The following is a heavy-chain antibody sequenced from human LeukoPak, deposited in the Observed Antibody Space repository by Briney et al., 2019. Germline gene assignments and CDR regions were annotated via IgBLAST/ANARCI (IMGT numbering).Heavy chain of an antibody. CDR1: GGSISSYY. Sequence: KPSETLSLTCTVSGGSISSYYWSWIRQPPGKGLEWIGYIYYSGSTNYNPSLKSRVTISVDTSKNQFSLKLSSVTAADTAVYYCAKLTRPRYCGGDCYIYYFDYWGQGTLVTVSS. CDR2: IYYSGST. V-gene: IGHV4-59*01. D-gene: IGHD2-21*02. CDR3: AKLTRPRYCGGDCYIYYFDY. J-gene: IGHJ4*02.